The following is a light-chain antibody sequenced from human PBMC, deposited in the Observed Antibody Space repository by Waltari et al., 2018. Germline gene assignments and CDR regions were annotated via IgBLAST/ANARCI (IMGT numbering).Light chain of an antibody. CDR2: KDS. J-gene: IGLJ2*01. CDR3: QSADSSGINVV. Sequence: SYELTQPPSVSVSPGQTARITCSGDALPKQHAYWYHQKPGQAPVLVIYKDSERPSGTPGRFSGSNSGTIVTLTISGVLAEDEADYYCQSADSSGINVVFGGGTKLTVL. V-gene: IGLV3-25*03. CDR1: ALPKQH.